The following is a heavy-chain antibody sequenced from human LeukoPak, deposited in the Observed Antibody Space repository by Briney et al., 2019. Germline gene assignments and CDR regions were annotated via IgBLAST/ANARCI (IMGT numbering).Heavy chain of an antibody. J-gene: IGHJ5*02. Sequence: ASETLSLTCAVYGGSFSGYYWSWIRQPPGKGLEWIGEINHSGSTNYNPSLKSRVTISVDTSKNQFSLKLSPVTAADTAVYYCAVAAAGIPWGQGTLVTVSS. CDR3: AVAAAGIP. CDR2: INHSGST. D-gene: IGHD6-13*01. CDR1: GGSFSGYY. V-gene: IGHV4-34*01.